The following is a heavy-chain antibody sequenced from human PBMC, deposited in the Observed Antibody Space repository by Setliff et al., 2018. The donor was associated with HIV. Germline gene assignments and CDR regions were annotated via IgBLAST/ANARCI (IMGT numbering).Heavy chain of an antibody. CDR2: IWYDGSNK. D-gene: IGHD1-7*01. J-gene: IGHJ4*02. V-gene: IGHV3-33*06. Sequence: GGSLRLSCAASGFTFSSYGMHWVRQAPGKGLEWVAVIWYDGSNKYYADSVKGRFTISRDNSKNTLYLQMNSLRAEDTAVYSLAKAGTTMPDYDFEYWGQGTRVTV. CDR1: GFTFSSYG. CDR3: AKAGTTMPDYDFEY.